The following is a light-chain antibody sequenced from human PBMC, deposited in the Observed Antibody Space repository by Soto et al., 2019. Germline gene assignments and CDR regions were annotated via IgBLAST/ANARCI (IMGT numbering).Light chain of an antibody. CDR1: SGSVSTSYY. CDR2: STN. Sequence: QTVVTQEPSFSVSPGRTVTLTCGLSSGSVSTSYYPSWYQQTPGQAPRTLMYSTNIRSSGVPDRFSGSILGNKAALTITGAQADDESDYYCVLYMGNGIGVFGGGTKLTVL. CDR3: VLYMGNGIGV. J-gene: IGLJ3*02. V-gene: IGLV8-61*01.